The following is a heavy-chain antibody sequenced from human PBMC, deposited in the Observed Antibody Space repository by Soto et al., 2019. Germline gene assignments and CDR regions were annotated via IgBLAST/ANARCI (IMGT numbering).Heavy chain of an antibody. CDR3: ARAVAVAVDFDY. CDR1: GYTFTGYA. D-gene: IGHD6-19*01. V-gene: IGHV1-3*05. CDR2: INAGNGNT. J-gene: IGHJ4*02. Sequence: QVQLVQSGAEEEKPGASVKVSCKASGYTFTGYAMHWVRQAPGQRLEWMGWINAGNGNTKYSQKFQGRVTITRDTSASTAYMELSSLRSEDTAVYYCARAVAVAVDFDYWGQGTLVTVSS.